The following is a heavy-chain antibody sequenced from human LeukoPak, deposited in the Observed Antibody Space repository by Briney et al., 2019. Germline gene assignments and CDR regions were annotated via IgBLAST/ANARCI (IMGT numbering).Heavy chain of an antibody. D-gene: IGHD3-22*01. CDR1: GGTFSSYA. J-gene: IGHJ4*02. Sequence: GASVKVSCKASGGTFSSYAISWVRQAPGQGLEWMGRIIPIFGTANYAQKFQGRVTITTDESTSTAYVELSSLRSEDTAVYYCARADYDSSGYYYEGYFDYWGQGTLVTVSS. V-gene: IGHV1-69*05. CDR2: IIPIFGTA. CDR3: ARADYDSSGYYYEGYFDY.